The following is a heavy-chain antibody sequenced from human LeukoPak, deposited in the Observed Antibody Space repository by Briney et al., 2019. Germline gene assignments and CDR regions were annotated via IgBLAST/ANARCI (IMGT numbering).Heavy chain of an antibody. J-gene: IGHJ4*02. D-gene: IGHD3-10*01. CDR2: ISYDGSNK. CDR3: ARDKPITMVRGTLVY. V-gene: IGHV3-30*19. CDR1: GFTFSSYG. Sequence: GGSLRLSCAASGFTFSSYGMHWVRQAPGKGLEWVAVISYDGSNKYYADSVKGRFTISRDNSKNTLYLQMNSLRAEDTAVYYCARDKPITMVRGTLVYWGQGTLVTVSS.